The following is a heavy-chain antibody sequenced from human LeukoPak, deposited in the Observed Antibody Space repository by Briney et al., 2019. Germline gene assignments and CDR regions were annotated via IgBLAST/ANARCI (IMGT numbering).Heavy chain of an antibody. V-gene: IGHV3-11*04. CDR3: ARSPRSYYYYYYMDV. CDR2: ISSSGSTI. CDR1: GFTVSDYS. Sequence: GGSLRLSCAASGFTVSDYSMTWVRQAPGKGLEWVSYISSSGSTIYYADSVKGRFTISRDNAKNSLYLQMNSLRAEDTAVYYCARSPRSYYYYYYMDVWGKGTTVTVSS. J-gene: IGHJ6*03. D-gene: IGHD1-26*01.